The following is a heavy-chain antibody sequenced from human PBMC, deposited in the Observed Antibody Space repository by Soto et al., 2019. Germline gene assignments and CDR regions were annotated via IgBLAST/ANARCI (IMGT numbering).Heavy chain of an antibody. D-gene: IGHD6-19*01. J-gene: IGHJ2*01. Sequence: QVRPQESGPGLVKPSDTMSLTCTISDDSMGGHYWSWIRQPAGKRLERIGRINFSGNTNINPSLESRVTISVDASRKQLYLRLNSLTAGDSAVYFCARESDFSGRFGVWYFDLWGRGTLVTVSS. CDR2: INFSGNT. CDR1: DDSMGGHY. V-gene: IGHV4-4*07. CDR3: ARESDFSGRFGVWYFDL.